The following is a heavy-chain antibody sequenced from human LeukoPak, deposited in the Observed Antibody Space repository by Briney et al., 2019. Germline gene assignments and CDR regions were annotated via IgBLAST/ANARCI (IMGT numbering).Heavy chain of an antibody. V-gene: IGHV3-23*01. CDR1: GFTLSSYA. D-gene: IGHD2-15*01. CDR2: ISVSGNT. J-gene: IGHJ4*02. CDR3: AKAPVTTCSGAYCYPFDY. Sequence: GGSLRLSCAASGFTLSSYAMSWVRHGPGKGLEWVSAISVSGNTYHADSVKGRFTISRDSSNNTLYLQMNSLRAGDAAVYYCAKAPVTTCSGAYCYPFDYWSQGTLVTVSS.